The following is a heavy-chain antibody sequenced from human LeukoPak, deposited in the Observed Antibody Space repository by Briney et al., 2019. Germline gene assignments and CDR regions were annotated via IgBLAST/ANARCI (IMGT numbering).Heavy chain of an antibody. CDR3: ARDTSLEGPWGEDAFDI. CDR2: IYSGGST. CDR1: GFTVSSNY. Sequence: GGSLRLSCAASGFTVSSNYMSWVRQAPGKGLEWVSVIYSGGSTYYADSVKGRFTISRDNSKNTLYLQMNSLRAEDTAVYYCARDTSLEGPWGEDAFDIWGQGTMVTVSS. D-gene: IGHD1-1*01. V-gene: IGHV3-53*01. J-gene: IGHJ3*02.